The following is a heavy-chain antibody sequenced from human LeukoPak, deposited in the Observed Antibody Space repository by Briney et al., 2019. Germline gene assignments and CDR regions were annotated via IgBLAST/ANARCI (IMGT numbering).Heavy chain of an antibody. D-gene: IGHD3-22*01. V-gene: IGHV3-23*01. CDR3: ASYDSSGYYPWAFDY. Sequence: GGSLRLSCAASGFTFSSYAMSWARQAPGKGLEWVSAISGSGGSTYYADSVKGRFTISRDNSKNTLYLQMNSLRAEDTAVYYCASYDSSGYYPWAFDYWGQGTLVTVSS. CDR2: ISGSGGST. J-gene: IGHJ4*02. CDR1: GFTFSSYA.